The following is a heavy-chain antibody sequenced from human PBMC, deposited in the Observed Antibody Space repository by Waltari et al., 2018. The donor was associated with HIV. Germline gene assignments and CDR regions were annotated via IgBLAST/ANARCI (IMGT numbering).Heavy chain of an antibody. CDR1: GFTFSSYG. D-gene: IGHD2-15*01. Sequence: QVQLVESGGGVVQPGRSLRRSCAASGFTFSSYGMPWVRQAPGKGLEWVAVIWYDGTNKYYADSVKGRFTISRDNSKNTLYLQMNSLRAEDTAVYYCARDRSEGGGYYYYGLDVWGQGTTVTVSS. J-gene: IGHJ6*02. CDR3: ARDRSEGGGYYYYGLDV. V-gene: IGHV3-33*01. CDR2: IWYDGTNK.